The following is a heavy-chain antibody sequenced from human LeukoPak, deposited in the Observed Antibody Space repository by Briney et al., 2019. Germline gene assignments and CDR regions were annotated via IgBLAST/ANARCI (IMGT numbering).Heavy chain of an antibody. J-gene: IGHJ6*03. Sequence: ASVKVSCKASGYTFTSYIISWVRQAPGQGLEWVGWINAYNGNTDYAQRVQGRVTMTTDTSTSTAYMELRSLRSDDTAVYYCARGRHIAAAVYYYYMDVWGKGTPVTVSS. D-gene: IGHD6-13*01. CDR3: ARGRHIAAAVYYYYMDV. V-gene: IGHV1-18*01. CDR1: GYTFTSYI. CDR2: INAYNGNT.